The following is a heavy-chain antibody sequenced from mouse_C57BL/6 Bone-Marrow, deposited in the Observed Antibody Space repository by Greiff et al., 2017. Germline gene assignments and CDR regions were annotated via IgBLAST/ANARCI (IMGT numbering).Heavy chain of an antibody. J-gene: IGHJ2*01. V-gene: IGHV1-47*01. Sequence: QVQLQQSGAELVKPGASVMMSCKASGYTFTTYPIEWMKQNHGKSLEWIGNFHPYNDDTKYNEKFKGKATLTVEKSYSTVYLELSRLTSVDSAVYYCARGGNYGGYYFDYWGQGTTLTVSS. CDR3: ARGGNYGGYYFDY. D-gene: IGHD2-1*01. CDR1: GYTFTTYP. CDR2: FHPYNDDT.